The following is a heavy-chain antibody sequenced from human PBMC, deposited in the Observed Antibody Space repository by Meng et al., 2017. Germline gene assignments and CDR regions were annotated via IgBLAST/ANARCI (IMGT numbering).Heavy chain of an antibody. V-gene: IGHV3-53*05. CDR2: IYSGGST. J-gene: IGHJ4*02. Sequence: GGSLRLSCAASGFTVSSNYMSWVRQAPGKGLEWVSVIYSGGSTYYADSVKGRFTISRDNSKNTLYLQMNSLRSEDTAVYYCASIHSSGWYGFVWGQGTRVTCSS. CDR1: GFTVSSNY. CDR3: ASIHSSGWYGFV. D-gene: IGHD6-19*01.